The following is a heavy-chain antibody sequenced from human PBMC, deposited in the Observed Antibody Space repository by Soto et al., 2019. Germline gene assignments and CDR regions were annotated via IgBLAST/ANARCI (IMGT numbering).Heavy chain of an antibody. CDR3: AADWGYQLPLPQFGP. J-gene: IGHJ5*02. CDR2: IYHSGST. Sequence: LSLTCAVSGASISSTDWWSWVRQPPGKGLEWLGEIYHSGSTYYNPSLKSRVTISVDKSTSTAYMELSSLRSEDTAVYYCAADWGYQLPLPQFGPWGQGTLVTV. CDR1: GASISSTDW. V-gene: IGHV4-4*02. D-gene: IGHD2-2*01.